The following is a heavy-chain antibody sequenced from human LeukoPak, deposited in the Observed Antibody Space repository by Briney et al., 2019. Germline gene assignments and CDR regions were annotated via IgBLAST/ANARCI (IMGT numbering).Heavy chain of an antibody. Sequence: GRSLNLSCAASGFPFISYGMHWVCQAQGKGLEWVAVIWYDGSNKYYADSVKGRFTISRDNSKNTLYLQMNSLRAEDTAVYYCARDRYIVLMVYEFDPWGQGTLVTVAS. CDR2: IWYDGSNK. CDR1: GFPFISYG. J-gene: IGHJ5*02. CDR3: ARDRYIVLMVYEFDP. V-gene: IGHV3-33*01. D-gene: IGHD2-8*01.